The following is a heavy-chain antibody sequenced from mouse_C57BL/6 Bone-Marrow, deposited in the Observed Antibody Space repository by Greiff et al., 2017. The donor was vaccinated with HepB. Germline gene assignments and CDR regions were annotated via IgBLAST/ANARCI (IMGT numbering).Heavy chain of an antibody. J-gene: IGHJ4*01. CDR3: ARRDYGYDVDYAMDH. V-gene: IGHV1-64*01. D-gene: IGHD2-2*01. CDR2: IHPNSGST. Sequence: QVQLQQPGAELVKPGASVKLSCKASGYTFTSYWMHWVKQRPGQGLEWIGMIHPNSGSTNYNEKFKSKATLTVDKSSSTAYMQLSSLTSEDSAVYYCARRDYGYDVDYAMDHWGQGTSVTVSS. CDR1: GYTFTSYW.